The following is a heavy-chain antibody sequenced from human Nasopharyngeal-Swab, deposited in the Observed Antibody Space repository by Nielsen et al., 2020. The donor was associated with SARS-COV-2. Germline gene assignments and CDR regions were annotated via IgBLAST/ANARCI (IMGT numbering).Heavy chain of an antibody. D-gene: IGHD4-11*01. CDR1: GFTFSSYA. CDR3: VKGGYLHDYINYGDWFDP. Sequence: GESLKTSCVASGFTFSSYAMSWVRQAPGKGLNWVSAISGAGSSTYYADSVKGRFTISRDNSKNTLYLQMNSLRAEDTALYYCVKGGYLHDYINYGDWFDPWGLGTLVTVSS. V-gene: IGHV3-23*01. J-gene: IGHJ5*02. CDR2: ISGAGSST.